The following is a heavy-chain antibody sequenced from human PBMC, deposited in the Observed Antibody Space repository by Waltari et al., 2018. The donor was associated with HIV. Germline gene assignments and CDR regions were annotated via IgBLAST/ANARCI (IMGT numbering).Heavy chain of an antibody. D-gene: IGHD3-9*01. CDR2: IFYTEYTLSL. CDR3: ASGRILTGYRGTDYYYGMDV. J-gene: IGHJ6*02. Sequence: QVHLQDSRPGLARPWETLSLPCTCSRDYATTGHRHRRWIRQPPGKGLEWICSIFYTEYTLSLKDNSSLESRVTISVATSRNHVSMNLTSVTAADAAVYFCASGRILTGYRGTDYYYGMDVWGQGTTVAVSS. V-gene: IGHV4-61*03. CDR1: RDYATTGHRH.